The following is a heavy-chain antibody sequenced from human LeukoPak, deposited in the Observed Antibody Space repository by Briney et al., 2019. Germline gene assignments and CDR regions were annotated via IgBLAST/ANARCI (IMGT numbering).Heavy chain of an antibody. J-gene: IGHJ4*02. D-gene: IGHD3-10*01. CDR3: ARGLLWFGELSRFDY. CDR2: IKQDGSEK. CDR1: GFTFSSYW. Sequence: GGSLRLSCAASGFTFSSYWMSWVRQAPGKGLEWVASIKQDGSEKYYVDSVKGRFTISRDNAKNSLYLQMNSLRAEDTAVYYCARGLLWFGELSRFDYWGQGTLVTVSS. V-gene: IGHV3-7*01.